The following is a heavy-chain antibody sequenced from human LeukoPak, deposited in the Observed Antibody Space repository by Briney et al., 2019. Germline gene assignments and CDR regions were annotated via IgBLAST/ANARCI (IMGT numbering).Heavy chain of an antibody. CDR3: ATAAAGRRGDIDY. CDR2: INHSGST. Sequence: SETLSLTCAVYGGSFSGYYWSWIRQPPGKGLEWIGEINHSGSTNYNPSLKSRVTISVDTSKNQFSLKLSSVTAADTAVYYCATAAAGRRGDIDYWGQGTLVTVSS. V-gene: IGHV4-34*01. J-gene: IGHJ4*02. D-gene: IGHD6-13*01. CDR1: GGSFSGYY.